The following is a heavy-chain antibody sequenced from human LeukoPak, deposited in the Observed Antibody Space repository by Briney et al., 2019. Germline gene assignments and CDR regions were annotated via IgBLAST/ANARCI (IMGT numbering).Heavy chain of an antibody. V-gene: IGHV3-23*01. Sequence: PGGSLRLSCAASGFTFSSYAMSWARQAPGKGLEWVSAISGSGGSTYYADSVKGRFTISRDNSKNTLYLQMNSLRAEDTAVYYCAKEKGIAVAGTPLGSYGMDVWGQGTTVTVSS. CDR2: ISGSGGST. CDR1: GFTFSSYA. J-gene: IGHJ6*02. D-gene: IGHD6-19*01. CDR3: AKEKGIAVAGTPLGSYGMDV.